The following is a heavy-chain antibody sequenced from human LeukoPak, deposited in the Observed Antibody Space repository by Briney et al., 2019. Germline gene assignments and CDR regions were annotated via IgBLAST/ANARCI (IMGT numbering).Heavy chain of an antibody. D-gene: IGHD3/OR15-3a*01. CDR3: ARDGAVWTGPDY. V-gene: IGHV3-21*01. Sequence: GGSLRLSCAASGFTFSSYSMNWVRQAPGKGLEWVSSISSSSSYIYYADSVKGRFTISRDNAKNSLYLQMNSLRAEDTAVYYCARDGAVWTGPDYWGQGTLVTVSS. J-gene: IGHJ4*02. CDR2: ISSSSSYI. CDR1: GFTFSSYS.